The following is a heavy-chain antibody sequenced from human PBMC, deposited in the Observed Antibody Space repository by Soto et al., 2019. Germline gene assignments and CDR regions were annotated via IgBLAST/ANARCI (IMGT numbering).Heavy chain of an antibody. V-gene: IGHV3-23*01. D-gene: IGHD3-22*01. CDR3: AKAAHYYDSSGYYYVVGYFDY. Sequence: EVQLLESGGGLVQPGGSLRLSCAASGFTFSSYAMSWVRQAPGKGLEWVSAISGSGGSTYYADSVKGRFTISRDNSKNTLYLQMNSLRAEDTAVYYCAKAAHYYDSSGYYYVVGYFDYWGQGTLVTVSS. CDR1: GFTFSSYA. CDR2: ISGSGGST. J-gene: IGHJ4*02.